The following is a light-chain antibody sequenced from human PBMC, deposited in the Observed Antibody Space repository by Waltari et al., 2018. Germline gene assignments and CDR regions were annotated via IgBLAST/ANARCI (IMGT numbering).Light chain of an antibody. CDR2: DVS. Sequence: QSALTQPASVSGSPGQSITISCTGTSSDGGGDNYVSWYQQHPGKAPKLMIYDVSKRPSGVSNRFSGSKSGNTASLTISGLQAEDEADYYCSSYTSSSTFYVFGTGTKVTVL. CDR1: SSDGGGDNY. V-gene: IGLV2-14*01. J-gene: IGLJ1*01. CDR3: SSYTSSSTFYV.